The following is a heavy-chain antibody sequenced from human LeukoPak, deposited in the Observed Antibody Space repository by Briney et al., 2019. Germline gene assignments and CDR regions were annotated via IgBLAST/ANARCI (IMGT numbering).Heavy chain of an antibody. CDR2: IYYSGST. CDR3: ARGLAVTFGGVQDFDY. Sequence: SETLPLTCTVSGGSISSSSYYWGWIRQPPGKGLEWIGSIYYSGSTYYNPSLKSRVTISVDTSKNQFSLKLSSVTAADTAVYYCARGLAVTFGGVQDFDYWGQGTLVTVSS. V-gene: IGHV4-39*07. D-gene: IGHD3-16*01. J-gene: IGHJ4*02. CDR1: GGSISSSSYY.